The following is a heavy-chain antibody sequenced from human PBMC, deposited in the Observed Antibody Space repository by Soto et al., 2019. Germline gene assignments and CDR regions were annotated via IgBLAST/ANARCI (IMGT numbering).Heavy chain of an antibody. CDR2: VSSSGDRT. CDR3: ARGGRGSYIGVS. V-gene: IGHV3-23*01. CDR1: GFTFSNCD. Sequence: EVQLLESGGGLIQPGGSLRLSCAASGFTFSNCDMSWVRQAPGKGLEWVSGVSSSGDRTYYVDSVKGRFTISRDNSKNMLFMQMNILGVEDTAVYYCARGGRGSYIGVSWGQGTLVTVSS. D-gene: IGHD3-16*01. J-gene: IGHJ5*02.